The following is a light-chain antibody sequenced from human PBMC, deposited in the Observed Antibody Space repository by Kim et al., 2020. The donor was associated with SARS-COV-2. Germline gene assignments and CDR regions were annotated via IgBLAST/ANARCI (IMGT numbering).Light chain of an antibody. CDR3: QQYNNWPPRNT. CDR1: QSVSSN. V-gene: IGKV3-15*01. CDR2: GAS. J-gene: IGKJ2*01. Sequence: EIVMTQSPATLSVSPGERATLSCRASQSVSSNLAWYQQKPGQAPRLLIYGASTRATGIPARFSGNGSGTEFTLTISSLQSEDFAVYYCQQYNNWPPRNTFGQGTKLEI.